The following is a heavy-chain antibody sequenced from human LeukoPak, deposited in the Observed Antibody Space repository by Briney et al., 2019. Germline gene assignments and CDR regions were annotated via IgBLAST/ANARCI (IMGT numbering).Heavy chain of an antibody. CDR3: ARENGGDFDY. CDR1: GGSISSYY. CDR2: IYYSGST. D-gene: IGHD3-16*01. V-gene: IGHV4-59*01. Sequence: SETLSLTCTVTGGSISSYYWSWIRQPPGKGLEWIGYIYYSGSTNYNPSLKSRVTISVDTSKNQFSLKLSSVTAADTAVYYCARENGGDFDYWGQGTLVTVSS. J-gene: IGHJ4*02.